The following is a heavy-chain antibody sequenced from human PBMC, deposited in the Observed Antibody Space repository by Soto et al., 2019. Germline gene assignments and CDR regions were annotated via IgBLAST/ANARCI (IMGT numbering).Heavy chain of an antibody. CDR1: GGTFSSYT. J-gene: IGHJ6*02. CDR3: ARFYGSGSYTTSTYYYYGMDV. Sequence: QVQLVQSGAEVKKPGSSVKVSRKASGGTFSSYTISWVRQAPGQGLEWMGRIIPILGIANYAQKFQGRVTITADKSTSTAYMELSSLRSEDTAVYYCARFYGSGSYTTSTYYYYGMDVWGQGTTVTVSS. CDR2: IIPILGIA. D-gene: IGHD3-10*01. V-gene: IGHV1-69*02.